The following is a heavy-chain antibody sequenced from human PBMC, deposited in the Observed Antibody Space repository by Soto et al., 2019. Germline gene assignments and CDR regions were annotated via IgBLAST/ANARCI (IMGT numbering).Heavy chain of an antibody. CDR2: ISSSSTTI. Sequence: GGSLRLSCAASGFTFSSYSMNWVRQAPGKGLEWVSYISSSSTTIYYADSVKGRFTISRDNAKNSLYLQMNSLRAEDTAVYYCARDAVTYYYYYMDVWGKGTTVTVSS. V-gene: IGHV3-48*01. CDR3: ARDAVTYYYYYMDV. CDR1: GFTFSSYS. J-gene: IGHJ6*03. D-gene: IGHD4-4*01.